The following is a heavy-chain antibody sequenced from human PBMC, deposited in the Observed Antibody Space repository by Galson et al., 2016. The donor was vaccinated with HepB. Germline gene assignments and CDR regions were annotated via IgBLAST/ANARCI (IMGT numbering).Heavy chain of an antibody. CDR1: GYNFTTYW. V-gene: IGHV5-10-1*01. CDR2: IDPRDSYT. CDR3: AKQPGYCATTSCRRYWFDT. D-gene: IGHD2-2*01. Sequence: QSGAEVKKPGESLRISCKASGYNFTTYWISWVRQMPGKGLEWMGRIDPRDSYTDYSPSFEGHVTMSTDKSITTAYLQWSSLKASDTAIYFCAKQPGYCATTSCRRYWFDTWGQGTLVTVSS. J-gene: IGHJ5*02.